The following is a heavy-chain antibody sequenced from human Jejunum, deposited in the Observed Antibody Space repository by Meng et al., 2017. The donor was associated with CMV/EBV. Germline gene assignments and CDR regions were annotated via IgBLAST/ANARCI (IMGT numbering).Heavy chain of an antibody. J-gene: IGHJ4*02. CDR2: FYSSDTY. CDR3: ARGPGASTREGFDY. CDR1: GGSVNNYY. Sequence: QGHLQWSGPGLVKPSEPLSLTCTVSGGSVNNYYWSWIRQSAGKGLEWIGRFYSSDTYNYHPSLDSRVTMSLDTSKNQFSLNLRSVTAADTATYYCARGPGASTREGFDYWGLGTLVTVSS. D-gene: IGHD1-26*01. V-gene: IGHV4-4*07.